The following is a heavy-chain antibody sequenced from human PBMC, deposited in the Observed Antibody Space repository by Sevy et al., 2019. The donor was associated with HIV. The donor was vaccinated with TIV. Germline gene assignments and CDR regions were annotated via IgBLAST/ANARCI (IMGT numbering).Heavy chain of an antibody. J-gene: IGHJ4*02. CDR1: GGSISGYY. CDR3: ARTAQFGVVDY. Sequence: SETLSLTCTVSGGSISGYYWSWIRQPAGKGLEWIGRIYSSGSTNYHSSLKSRVTMSVDTSKNQFSLKLSSVTAADTAVYYCARTAQFGVVDYWGQGTLVTVSS. V-gene: IGHV4-4*07. CDR2: IYSSGST. D-gene: IGHD3-3*01.